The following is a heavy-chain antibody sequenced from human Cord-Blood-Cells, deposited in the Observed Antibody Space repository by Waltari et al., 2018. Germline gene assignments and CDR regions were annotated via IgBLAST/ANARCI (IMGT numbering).Heavy chain of an antibody. CDR3: ARQVEVTATFDY. V-gene: IGHV4-34*01. CDR1: GGSFSGYY. CDR2: INHSGST. Sequence: QVQLQQWGAGLLKPSETLSLTCAVYGGSFSGYYWSWVRQPPGKGLEWIGEINHSGSTNYNPSLKSRVTISVDTSKNQFSLKLSSVTAADTAVYYCARQVEVTATFDYWGQGTLVTVSS. J-gene: IGHJ4*02. D-gene: IGHD2-21*02.